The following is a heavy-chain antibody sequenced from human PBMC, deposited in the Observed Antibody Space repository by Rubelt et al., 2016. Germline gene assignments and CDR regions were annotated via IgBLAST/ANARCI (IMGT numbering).Heavy chain of an antibody. CDR3: ARHEWNYAADS. CDR1: GYTFTRYA. J-gene: IGHJ4*02. D-gene: IGHD1-7*01. V-gene: IGHV7-4-1*02. Sequence: QVQLVQSGAEVKKPGASVEVTCKASGYTFTRYAMNWMRQAPGQGLEWMGWINTTSGNPTYAQGFIGRFVFSLDTSVSTAYLQISSLKAEDTAVYYCARHEWNYAADSWGQGTLVTVSS. CDR2: INTTSGNP.